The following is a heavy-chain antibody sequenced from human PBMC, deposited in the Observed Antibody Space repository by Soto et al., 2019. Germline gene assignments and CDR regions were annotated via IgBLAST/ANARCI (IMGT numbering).Heavy chain of an antibody. D-gene: IGHD3-16*02. V-gene: IGHV4-34*01. CDR1: GGSFSGYY. CDR2: INHSGST. CDR3: ARGKMITFGGVIVYYYYYYGMDV. Sequence: SETLSHTCAVYGGSFSGYYWSWIRQPPGKGLKWIGEINHSGSTNYNPSLKSRVTISVDTSKNQFSLKLSSVTAADTAVYYCARGKMITFGGVIVYYYYYYGMDVWGQGTTVTVSS. J-gene: IGHJ6*02.